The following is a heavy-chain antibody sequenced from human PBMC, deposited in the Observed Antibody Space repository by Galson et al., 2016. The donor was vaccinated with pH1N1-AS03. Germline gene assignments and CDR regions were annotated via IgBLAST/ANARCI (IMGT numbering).Heavy chain of an antibody. J-gene: IGHJ4*02. CDR2: ISGSGSNI. CDR3: VREGRGYYGSGSPY. D-gene: IGHD3-10*01. V-gene: IGHV3-11*01. Sequence: SLRLSCAASGFTFNEYYMSWIRQAPGKGLEWVAYISGSGSNIYYRDSVKGRFTVSRDNAKNSVYLQMDSLRLDDSAVYYCVREGRGYYGSGSPYWGQGTLVTVSS. CDR1: GFTFNEYY.